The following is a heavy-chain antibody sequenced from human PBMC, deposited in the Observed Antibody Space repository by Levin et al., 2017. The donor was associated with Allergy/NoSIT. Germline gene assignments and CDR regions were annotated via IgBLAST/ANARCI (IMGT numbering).Heavy chain of an antibody. V-gene: IGHV3-64D*06. Sequence: GGSLRLSCSASGFTFSSYAMHWVRQAPGKGLEYVSAISSNGGSTYYADSVKGRFTISRDNSKNTLYLQMSSLRAEDTAVYYCVKGSDYDFWVGTMGYMDVWGKGTTVTVSS. CDR2: ISSNGGST. D-gene: IGHD3-3*01. J-gene: IGHJ6*03. CDR3: VKGSDYDFWVGTMGYMDV. CDR1: GFTFSSYA.